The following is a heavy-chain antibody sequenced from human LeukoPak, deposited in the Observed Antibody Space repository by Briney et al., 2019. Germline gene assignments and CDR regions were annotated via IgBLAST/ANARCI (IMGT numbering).Heavy chain of an antibody. CDR2: INPNSGGT. J-gene: IGHJ6*02. V-gene: IGHV1-2*04. Sequence: ASVKVSCKASGYTFTSYYMHWVRQAPGQGLEWMGWINPNSGGTNYAQKFQGWVTMTRGTSISTAYMELSRLRSDDTAVYYCARDIRFLASSPAPYGMDVWGQGTTVTVSS. CDR1: GYTFTSYY. CDR3: ARDIRFLASSPAPYGMDV. D-gene: IGHD3-3*01.